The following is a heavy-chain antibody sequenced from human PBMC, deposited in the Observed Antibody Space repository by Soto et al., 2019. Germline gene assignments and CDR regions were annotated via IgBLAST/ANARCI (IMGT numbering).Heavy chain of an antibody. V-gene: IGHV3-23*01. J-gene: IGHJ4*02. CDR2: ISGSGGTI. Sequence: GGSLRLSCAASEFTFSSYAMNWVRQAPGKGLEWVSGISGSGGTIYYADSVKGRFTISRDNSKNKLFLQMNSLRAEDTAVYYCAKSSGWTFNRTNYFASWGQGTLVPVSS. D-gene: IGHD6-19*01. CDR3: AKSSGWTFNRTNYFAS. CDR1: EFTFSSYA.